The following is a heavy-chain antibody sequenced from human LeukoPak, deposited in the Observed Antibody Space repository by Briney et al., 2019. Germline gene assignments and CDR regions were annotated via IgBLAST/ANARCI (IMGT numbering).Heavy chain of an antibody. J-gene: IGHJ5*02. CDR3: ARDIDPYISFDP. CDR1: GGSIRSYY. D-gene: IGHD1-26*01. CDR2: IYYSGST. V-gene: IGHV4-59*01. Sequence: PSETLSLTCTVSGGSIRSYYWSWIRQPPRKGLEWIGYIYYSGSTNYNPSLKSRVTISVDTSKNQFSLKLSSVTAADTAVYYCARDIDPYISFDPWGQGTLVTVSS.